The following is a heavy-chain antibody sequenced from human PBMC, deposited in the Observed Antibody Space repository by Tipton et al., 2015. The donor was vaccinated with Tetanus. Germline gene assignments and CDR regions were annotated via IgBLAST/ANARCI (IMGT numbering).Heavy chain of an antibody. Sequence: SLRLSCEASGFTFSTYWMHWVRQAPGKGLVWVSRIDSDGSGTTYADSVKGRFTISRDNAKNTLFLQMNNLRGDDTAVYYCVRGGSGFGNFDSWGQGTLVTVSS. CDR2: IDSDGSGT. CDR3: VRGGSGFGNFDS. CDR1: GFTFSTYW. V-gene: IGHV3-74*01. D-gene: IGHD5-12*01. J-gene: IGHJ4*02.